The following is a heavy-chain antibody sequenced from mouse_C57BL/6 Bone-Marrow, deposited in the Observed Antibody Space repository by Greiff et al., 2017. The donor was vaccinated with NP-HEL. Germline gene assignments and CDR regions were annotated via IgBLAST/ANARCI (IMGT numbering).Heavy chain of an antibody. V-gene: IGHV5-15*04. D-gene: IGHD1-1*01. CDR2: ISNLAYSI. CDR3: ARAYYYGSRGFAY. J-gene: IGHJ3*01. Sequence: EVMLVESGGGLVQPGGSLKLSCAASGFTFSDYGMAWVRQAPRKGPEWVAFISNLAYSIYYADTVTGRFTISRENAKNTLYLEMSSLRSEDTAMYYCARAYYYGSRGFAYWGQGTLVTVSA. CDR1: GFTFSDYG.